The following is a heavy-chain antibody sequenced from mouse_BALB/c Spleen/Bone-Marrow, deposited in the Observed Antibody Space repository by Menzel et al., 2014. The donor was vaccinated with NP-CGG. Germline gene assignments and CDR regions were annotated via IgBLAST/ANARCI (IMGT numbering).Heavy chain of an antibody. CDR1: GYTFTSYT. CDR2: INPSSGYT. D-gene: IGHD2-10*02. V-gene: IGHV1-4*01. J-gene: IGHJ4*01. Sequence: QVQLQQPGAELARPGASVKMSCKASGYTFTSYTMHWVKQRPGQGLEWIGYINPSSGYTNYNQKFKDKATLTADKSSSTAYMQLSSLTSEDSAVYYCAYGNYGYAMDYWGQGTSVPVSS. CDR3: AYGNYGYAMDY.